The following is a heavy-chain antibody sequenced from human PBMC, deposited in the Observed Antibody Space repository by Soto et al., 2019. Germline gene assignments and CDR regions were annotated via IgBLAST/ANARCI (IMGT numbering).Heavy chain of an antibody. CDR3: AKDRHSTSSGYFDY. CDR1: GFTFSNHG. CDR2: VYYDGTNI. Sequence: GGSLRLSCAASGFTFSNHGMHWVRQAPGKGLEWVAVVYYDGTNIYSTDSVKGRFTISRDNSKNTVYLQMNSLRVEDTAVYYCAKDRHSTSSGYFDYWGQGTLVTVSS. V-gene: IGHV3-33*06. J-gene: IGHJ4*02. D-gene: IGHD6-6*01.